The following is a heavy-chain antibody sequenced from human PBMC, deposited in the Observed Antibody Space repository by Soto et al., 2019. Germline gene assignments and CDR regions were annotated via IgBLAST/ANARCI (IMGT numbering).Heavy chain of an antibody. CDR1: GYTFSDFD. CDR3: ARDEGGYDILNGYYKAHHFDY. Sequence: ASVKVSCKASGYTFSDFDINWLRQAPGQGLEWMGAISPHNFNTNFAQKFQGRVTLTTDTSTNTAYMELRSLTSDDTAVYYCARDEGGYDILNGYYKAHHFDYWGQGVLVTVSS. V-gene: IGHV1-18*01. D-gene: IGHD3-9*01. CDR2: ISPHNFNT. J-gene: IGHJ4*02.